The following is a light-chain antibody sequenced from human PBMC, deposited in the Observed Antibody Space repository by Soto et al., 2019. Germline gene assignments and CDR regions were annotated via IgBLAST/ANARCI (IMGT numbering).Light chain of an antibody. J-gene: IGLJ2*01. CDR1: SSNIGAGYN. Sequence: QAVVTQPPSVSGAPGQRVTISCTGSSSNIGAGYNVHWYQQLPGTAPKLLIYVNSNRPSGVPDRFSGSKSGTSASLAITGLQAEGEADYYCQSYDSSLSGVVFGGGTKLTVL. CDR3: QSYDSSLSGVV. CDR2: VNS. V-gene: IGLV1-40*01.